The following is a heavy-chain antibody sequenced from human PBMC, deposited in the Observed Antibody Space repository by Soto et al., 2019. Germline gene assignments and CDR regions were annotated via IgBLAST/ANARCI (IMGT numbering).Heavy chain of an antibody. CDR1: NGSIGFFY. D-gene: IGHD2-2*01. CDR2: IYYSGST. V-gene: IGHV4-59*01. Sequence: SETLSLTCTVSNGSIGFFYWSWIRQPPGKTLEWIGYIYYSGSTNYNPSLKSRVTISVDTSKNQFSLKLRSVTAADTAVYYCARVVVPAAPYFDYWGQGTVVTI. J-gene: IGHJ4*02. CDR3: ARVVVPAAPYFDY.